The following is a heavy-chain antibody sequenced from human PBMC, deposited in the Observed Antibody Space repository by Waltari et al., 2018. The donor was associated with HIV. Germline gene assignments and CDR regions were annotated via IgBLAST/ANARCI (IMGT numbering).Heavy chain of an antibody. Sequence: QVQLVQSGAEVKEPGASVKVSCKSSGYSFAHYYMHWVRQAPGQGLAWMGVINHSGGGTSYAQKFQGRVTMTRDTSTSTFYMDLISLRSQDTAVYYCAGYQSDVFDIWGQGTVVTVSS. J-gene: IGHJ3*02. CDR2: INHSGGGT. D-gene: IGHD5-12*01. CDR3: AGYQSDVFDI. V-gene: IGHV1-46*01. CDR1: GYSFAHYY.